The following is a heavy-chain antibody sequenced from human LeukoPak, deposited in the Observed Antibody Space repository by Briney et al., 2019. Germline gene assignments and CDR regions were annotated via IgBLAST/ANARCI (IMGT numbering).Heavy chain of an antibody. CDR3: ARKEGDYYDSSGYLRY. CDR1: GYTFTSYG. J-gene: IGHJ4*02. D-gene: IGHD3-22*01. Sequence: ASVKVSCKASGYTFTSYGISWVRQAPGQGLESMRWISAYNGNTNYAQKLQGRVTMTTDTSTSTAYMELRSLRSDDTAVYYCARKEGDYYDSSGYLRYWGQGTLVTVSS. CDR2: ISAYNGNT. V-gene: IGHV1-18*01.